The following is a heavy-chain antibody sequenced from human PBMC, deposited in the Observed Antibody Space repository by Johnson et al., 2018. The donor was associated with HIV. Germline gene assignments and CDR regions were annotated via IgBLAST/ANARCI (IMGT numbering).Heavy chain of an antibody. J-gene: IGHJ3*02. CDR2: ISWNSGNK. D-gene: IGHD1-1*01. CDR1: GLTFDDYA. V-gene: IGHV3-9*01. Sequence: VQLVESGGGVVQPGGSLRLSCAASGLTFDDYAMHWVRQAPGKGLEWVSGISWNSGNKVHVDPVKGRFTISRDNAKNSLYLQMNSLRAEDTALYYCAKDRGLERRERAFDIWGQGTMVTVSS. CDR3: AKDRGLERRERAFDI.